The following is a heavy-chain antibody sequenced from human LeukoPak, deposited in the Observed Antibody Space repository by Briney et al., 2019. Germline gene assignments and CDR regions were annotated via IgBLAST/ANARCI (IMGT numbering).Heavy chain of an antibody. D-gene: IGHD3/OR15-3a*01. CDR1: GFTFDDYA. V-gene: IGHV3-43*02. J-gene: IGHJ4*02. CDR3: AKGSAYTYDFSEDY. CDR2: ISGDGGST. Sequence: GGSLRLSCTAFGFTFDDYAMHWVRQAPGRGLEWVSLISGDGGSTYYADSVKGRFTISRDNSKYSLYLQMTTLRTEDTDLYYCAKGSAYTYDFSEDYWGQGTLVAVSS.